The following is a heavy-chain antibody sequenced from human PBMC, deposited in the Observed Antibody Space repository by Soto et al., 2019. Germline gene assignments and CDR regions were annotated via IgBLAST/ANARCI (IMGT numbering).Heavy chain of an antibody. CDR3: ARGFYGSYPRYYYYGMDV. CDR1: GGSISSGDYY. J-gene: IGHJ6*02. CDR2: IYNSGST. Sequence: QVQLQESGPGLVKPSQTLSLTCTVPGGSISSGDYYWSWIRQPPGKGLEWIGHIYNSGSTYYNPSPKSRVTISVDTSKNQFSLKLSSVTGSDTAAYHCARGFYGSYPRYYYYGMDVWGQGTTVTFSS. V-gene: IGHV4-31*03. D-gene: IGHD1-26*01.